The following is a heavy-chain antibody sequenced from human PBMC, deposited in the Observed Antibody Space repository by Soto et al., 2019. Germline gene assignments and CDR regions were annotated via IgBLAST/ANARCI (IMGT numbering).Heavy chain of an antibody. J-gene: IGHJ6*02. Sequence: GGSLRLSCAASGFTFSDYYMSWIRQAPGKGLEWVSYISSSSSYTHNADSVKGRFTISRDNAKNSLYLQMNSLRAEDTAVYYCATVKYGDYGVDVWGQGTTVTVSS. V-gene: IGHV3-11*06. CDR1: GFTFSDYY. D-gene: IGHD4-17*01. CDR3: ATVKYGDYGVDV. CDR2: ISSSSSYT.